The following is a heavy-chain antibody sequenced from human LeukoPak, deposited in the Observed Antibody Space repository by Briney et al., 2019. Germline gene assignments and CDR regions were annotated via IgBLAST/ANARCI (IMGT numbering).Heavy chain of an antibody. Sequence: GGSLRLSCAPSGFHFSTYGMHWVREAPGKGGEWVGLIWYDGSNKIYAESVKGRFTISRDNSKNTLYLQMNSLRAEDTAVYYCARDRSWGSQCYFDYWGQGTLVTVSS. CDR2: IWYDGSNK. V-gene: IGHV3-33*01. D-gene: IGHD7-27*01. CDR3: ARDRSWGSQCYFDY. CDR1: GFHFSTYG. J-gene: IGHJ4*02.